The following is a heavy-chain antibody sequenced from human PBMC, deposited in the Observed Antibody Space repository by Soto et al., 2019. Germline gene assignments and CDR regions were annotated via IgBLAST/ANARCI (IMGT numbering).Heavy chain of an antibody. J-gene: IGHJ5*02. V-gene: IGHV1-18*01. Sequence: ASVKVSCKASGYTFTSYGISWVRQAPGQGLEWMGWISAYNGNTNYAQKLQGRVTMTTDTSTSTAYMELRSLRSDDTAVYYCARESNYYDSSGYYRNNWFDPWGQGTLVTVSS. CDR1: GYTFTSYG. D-gene: IGHD3-22*01. CDR2: ISAYNGNT. CDR3: ARESNYYDSSGYYRNNWFDP.